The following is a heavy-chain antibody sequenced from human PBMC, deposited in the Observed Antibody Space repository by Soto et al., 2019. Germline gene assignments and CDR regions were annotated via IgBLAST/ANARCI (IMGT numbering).Heavy chain of an antibody. D-gene: IGHD5-18*01. V-gene: IGHV3-30-3*01. CDR3: ARDQIQLGTTVDY. Sequence: QVQLVESGGGVVQPGRSLRLSCAASGFTFSSYAMHWVRQAPGKGLEWVAVISYDGSNKYYADSVKGRFTISRDNSKNTLYLQMNSLRAEDTAVYYCARDQIQLGTTVDYWGQGTLVTVSS. J-gene: IGHJ4*02. CDR1: GFTFSSYA. CDR2: ISYDGSNK.